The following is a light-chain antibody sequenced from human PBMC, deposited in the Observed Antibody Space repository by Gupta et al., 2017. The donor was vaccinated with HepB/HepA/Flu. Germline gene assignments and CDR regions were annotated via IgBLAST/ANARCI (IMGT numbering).Light chain of an antibody. CDR3: QQDNGYPLT. Sequence: DIQMTHSPSTLSVSVGDRVTNTCRASQSISNLLAWYQQRPGKTPKLLIYQASTLESGVPSRFSGSGSGTEFTLTISSLQAEDFAIYYCQQDNGYPLTFGRGTKVEIK. J-gene: IGKJ4*01. CDR2: QAS. V-gene: IGKV1-5*03. CDR1: QSISNL.